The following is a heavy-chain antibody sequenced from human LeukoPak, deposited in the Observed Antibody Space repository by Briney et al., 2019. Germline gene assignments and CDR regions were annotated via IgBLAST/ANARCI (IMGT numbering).Heavy chain of an antibody. J-gene: IGHJ4*02. D-gene: IGHD3-22*01. CDR3: ARVMSSGYYY. CDR2: ISDSGST. CDR1: GGSFSGYY. Sequence: PSETLSLTCAVYGGSFSGYYWSWIRQPPDKGLEWIGEISDSGSTNYSPSLKSRVTISVDTSKNQFSLKLSSVTAADTAVYYCARVMSSGYYYWGQGTLVTVSS. V-gene: IGHV4-34*01.